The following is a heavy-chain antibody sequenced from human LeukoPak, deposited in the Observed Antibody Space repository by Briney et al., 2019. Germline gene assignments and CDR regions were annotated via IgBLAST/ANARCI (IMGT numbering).Heavy chain of an antibody. Sequence: PGGSLRLSCTASGFTFSSYTMTWVRQAPGKGLRWVSTITTGGPNTYYADSVKGRFTISRDTSNNTLYLQMNSLRADDTAVYYCAREGKWLQLRYFDYWGQGTLVTVSS. CDR1: GFTFSSYT. D-gene: IGHD5-24*01. CDR2: ITTGGPNT. V-gene: IGHV3-23*01. J-gene: IGHJ4*02. CDR3: AREGKWLQLRYFDY.